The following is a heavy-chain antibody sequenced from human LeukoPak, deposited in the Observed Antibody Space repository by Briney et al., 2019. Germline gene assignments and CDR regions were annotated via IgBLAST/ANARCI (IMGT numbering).Heavy chain of an antibody. J-gene: IGHJ6*03. V-gene: IGHV4-30-4*08. CDR3: ARDQPSSSRYMGV. Sequence: SETLSLTCTVSGGSISSGDYYWSWIRQPPGKGLEWIGYIYYSGSAYDNPSLNSRTTISVDTSKNQFSLKLSSVTAAGTAVYYCARDQPSSSRYMGVWGKGTTVTVSS. CDR2: IYYSGSA. D-gene: IGHD6-13*01. CDR1: GGSISSGDYY.